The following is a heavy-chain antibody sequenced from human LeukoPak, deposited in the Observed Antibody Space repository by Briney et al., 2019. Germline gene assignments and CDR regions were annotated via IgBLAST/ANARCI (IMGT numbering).Heavy chain of an antibody. CDR3: ARGGDIVVVSAAIDYYYYYYMDV. D-gene: IGHD2-2*01. J-gene: IGHJ6*03. CDR1: GASITSYY. Sequence: SETLSLTCTVSGASITSYYWTWIRQPPGKGLEWIGYIYYSGSTNYNPSLKSRVTISVDTSKNQFSLKLSSVTAADTAVYYCARGGDIVVVSAAIDYYYYYYMDVWGKGSTVTVSS. CDR2: IYYSGST. V-gene: IGHV4-59*01.